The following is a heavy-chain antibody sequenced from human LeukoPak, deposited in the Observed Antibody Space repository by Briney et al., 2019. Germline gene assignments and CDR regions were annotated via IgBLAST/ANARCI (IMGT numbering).Heavy chain of an antibody. CDR2: IKQDGSEK. J-gene: IGHJ4*02. D-gene: IGHD5-18*01. CDR1: GLTFSSYW. CDR3: AKVLMGYSYGYPFDY. V-gene: IGHV3-7*03. Sequence: GGSLRLSCAASGLTFSSYWMSWVRQAPGKGLEWVANIKQDGSEKYYADSVKGRFTISRDNAKNSLYLQMNSLRAEDTALYYCAKVLMGYSYGYPFDYWGQGTLVTVSS.